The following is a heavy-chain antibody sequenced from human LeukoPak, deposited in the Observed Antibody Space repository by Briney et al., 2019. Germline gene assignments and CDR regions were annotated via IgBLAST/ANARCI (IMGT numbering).Heavy chain of an antibody. CDR1: GFTFSSYA. Sequence: GGSLRLSCAASGFTFSSYAMHWVRQAPGKGLVGGAVISYDGSNKYYADSVKVRFTISRDNAKNTLYLQMNSRRAEDTAVYYCAKGPRYYYLYNWFDPWGQGTLVTVSS. J-gene: IGHJ5*02. CDR2: ISYDGSNK. D-gene: IGHD3-10*01. V-gene: IGHV3-30-3*01. CDR3: AKGPRYYYLYNWFDP.